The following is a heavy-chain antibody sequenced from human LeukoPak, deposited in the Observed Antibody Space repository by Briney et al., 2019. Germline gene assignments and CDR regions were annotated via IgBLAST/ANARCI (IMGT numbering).Heavy chain of an antibody. Sequence: GGSLRLSCAASGFTFSSYAMSWVRQASGKGLEWVSAISGSGGSTYYADSVKGRFTISRDNSKNTLYLQMNSLRAEDTAVYYCAKRRSAAADYSLDYWGQGTLVTVSS. V-gene: IGHV3-23*01. CDR3: AKRRSAAADYSLDY. CDR2: ISGSGGST. CDR1: GFTFSSYA. J-gene: IGHJ4*02. D-gene: IGHD2-2*01.